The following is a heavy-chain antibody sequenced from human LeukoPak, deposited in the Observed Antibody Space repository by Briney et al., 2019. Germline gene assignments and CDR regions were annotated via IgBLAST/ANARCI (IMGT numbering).Heavy chain of an antibody. J-gene: IGHJ4*02. V-gene: IGHV3-66*01. Sequence: GGSLRLSCAVSGFTVSSNYMSWVRQAPGKGLEWVSVIYAVGSTYYADSVKGRFTISRDNSKNTVYLQMSSLRAEDTAVYYCARDLSYWGQGTLVTVSS. CDR1: GFTVSSNY. CDR2: IYAVGST. CDR3: ARDLSY.